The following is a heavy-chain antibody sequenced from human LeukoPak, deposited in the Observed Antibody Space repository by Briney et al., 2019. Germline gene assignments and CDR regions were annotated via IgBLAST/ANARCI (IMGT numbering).Heavy chain of an antibody. V-gene: IGHV1-24*01. CDR3: ATAKYSSGWYGAFDI. CDR2: FDPEDGET. CDR1: GYTLTELA. Sequence: ASVKVSCKVSGYTLTELAMHWVRQAPGKGLEWMGCFDPEDGETIYAQKLHGRVTMTEDTSTDTAYMELSSLRSEDAAVYYCATAKYSSGWYGAFDIWGQGTMVTVSS. J-gene: IGHJ3*02. D-gene: IGHD6-19*01.